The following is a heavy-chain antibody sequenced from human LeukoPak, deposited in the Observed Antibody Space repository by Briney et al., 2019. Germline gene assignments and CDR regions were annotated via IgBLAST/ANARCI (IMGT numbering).Heavy chain of an antibody. V-gene: IGHV4-30-4*08. J-gene: IGHJ6*02. CDR2: IYHSGST. D-gene: IGHD1-26*01. CDR1: GGSISSGDYY. Sequence: SQTLSLTFTVSGGSISSGDYYWSWIRQPPGKGLEWIGYIYHSGSTYYNPSLKSRVTISVDTSKSQLSLRLSSVTAADTAVYYCATRSGRYYYYDMDVWGQGTTVTVSS. CDR3: ATRSGRYYYYDMDV.